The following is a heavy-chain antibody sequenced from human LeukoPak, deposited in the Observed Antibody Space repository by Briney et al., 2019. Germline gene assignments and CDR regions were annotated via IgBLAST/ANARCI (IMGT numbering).Heavy chain of an antibody. CDR1: GFSFSGYN. CDR3: AKDMRMASFEH. J-gene: IGHJ4*02. Sequence: GGSLRLSCVVSGFSFSGYNMNWVRQSPGKGLEWVSGIGGSGDRTYYADSVKGRFSISRDNSKNTLYLQINSLRVEDTAVYYCAKDMRMASFEHWGRGTQVTVSS. V-gene: IGHV3-23*01. D-gene: IGHD5-24*01. CDR2: IGGSGDRT.